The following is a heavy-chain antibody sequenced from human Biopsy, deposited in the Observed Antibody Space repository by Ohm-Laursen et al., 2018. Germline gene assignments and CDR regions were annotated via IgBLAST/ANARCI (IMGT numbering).Heavy chain of an antibody. J-gene: IGHJ3*02. D-gene: IGHD3-3*01. V-gene: IGHV1-18*04. CDR3: ARDPGYDFWSGSDPFDI. CDR1: GYTFTAYG. CDR2: ISTYNADT. Sequence: GASVKVSCKASGYTFTAYGISWVRQAPGQGLEWMGWISTYNADTNIAQKFQGRVSMTTDTSTRTAYMELRSLRSSDTAIYFCARDPGYDFWSGSDPFDIWGQGTLVTVS.